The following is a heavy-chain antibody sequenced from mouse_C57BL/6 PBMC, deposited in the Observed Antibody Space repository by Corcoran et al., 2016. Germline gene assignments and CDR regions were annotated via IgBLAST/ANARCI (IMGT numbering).Heavy chain of an antibody. CDR2: INPNNGGT. D-gene: IGHD2-12*01. CDR1: GYTFTDYY. V-gene: IGHV1-26*01. Sequence: EVQLQQSGPELVKPGASVKISCKASGYTFTDYYMNWVKQSHGKSLEWIGDINPNNGGTSYNQKFKGKATLTVDKSSSTAYMELRSLTSEDSAVYYCAGLLYEWYFDVWGTGTTVTVSS. J-gene: IGHJ1*03. CDR3: AGLLYEWYFDV.